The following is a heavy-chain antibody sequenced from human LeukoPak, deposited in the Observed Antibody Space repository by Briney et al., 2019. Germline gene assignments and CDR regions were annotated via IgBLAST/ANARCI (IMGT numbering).Heavy chain of an antibody. D-gene: IGHD6-6*01. CDR2: VWYDGSSK. CDR3: ARTDGRSSSSSFFDL. J-gene: IGHJ4*02. CDR1: GFTFRNYV. Sequence: GGSLRLSCASSGFTFRNYVMHWVRQAPSKGLEWVAIVWYDGSSKNYADSVKGRFTISRDNSKNTLYMLMNSLGDEDTAVYYCARTDGRSSSSSFFDLWGPGTPVTVSS. V-gene: IGHV3-33*01.